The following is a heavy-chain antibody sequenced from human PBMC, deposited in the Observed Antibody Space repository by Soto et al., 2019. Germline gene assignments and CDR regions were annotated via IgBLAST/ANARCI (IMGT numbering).Heavy chain of an antibody. CDR3: ATRSPAFDY. J-gene: IGHJ4*02. Sequence: QVQLVQSGPEVKKPGASVKVSCKTSGYTFTSYGISWVRQAPGQGLEWMGWISTYKGNTNYAQKFQGRVTLTTDTSTSTAYMELRSLRSDDTAVYYCATRSPAFDYWGQGTLVTVSS. CDR2: ISTYKGNT. CDR1: GYTFTSYG. V-gene: IGHV1-18*01.